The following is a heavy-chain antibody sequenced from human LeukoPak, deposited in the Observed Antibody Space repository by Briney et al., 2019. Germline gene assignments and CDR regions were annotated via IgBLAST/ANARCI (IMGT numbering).Heavy chain of an antibody. J-gene: IGHJ3*01. CDR1: GYTFTSYY. CDR3: ATWSRSWSAFDL. V-gene: IGHV1-2*02. CDR2: INPDSGGT. D-gene: IGHD6-13*01. Sequence: ASVKVSCKASGYTFTSYYMHWVRQAPGQGLEWMGWINPDSGGTNYAQKFQGRVTMTRDTSISTAYMELSRLRSDDTAVYYCATWSRSWSAFDLWGQGTMVAVSS.